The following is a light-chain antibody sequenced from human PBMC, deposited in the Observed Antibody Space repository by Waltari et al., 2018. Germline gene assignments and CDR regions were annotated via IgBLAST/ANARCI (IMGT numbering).Light chain of an antibody. CDR1: QDLDNW. CDR2: GAS. V-gene: IGKV1D-16*01. Sequence: IQVTQSPSSLSASVGDRVTITCRASQDLDNWLAWYQQKPGKAPNLLIYGASVLESGVPSRFSGSGSGTDFTLTISSLQPEDFATYYCQQYGSSPLFTFGPGTKVDIK. J-gene: IGKJ3*01. CDR3: QQYGSSPLFT.